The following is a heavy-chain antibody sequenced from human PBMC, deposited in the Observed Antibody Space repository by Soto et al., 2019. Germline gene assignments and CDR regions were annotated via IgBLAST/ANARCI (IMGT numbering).Heavy chain of an antibody. CDR2: ISYDGSNK. CDR1: GFTFSSYA. V-gene: IGHV3-30-3*01. CDR3: ARAPSKWLGQFHFDY. D-gene: IGHD6-19*01. Sequence: QVQLVESGGGVVQPGRSLRLSCAASGFTFSSYAMHWVRQAPGKGLEWVAVISYDGSNKYHADSVKGRFTISRDNSKNTLYLQMNSLRAEDTAVYYCARAPSKWLGQFHFDYWGQGTLVTVSS. J-gene: IGHJ4*02.